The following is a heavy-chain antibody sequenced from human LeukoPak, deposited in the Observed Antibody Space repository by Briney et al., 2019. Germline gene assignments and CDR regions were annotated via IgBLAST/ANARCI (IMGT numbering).Heavy chain of an antibody. V-gene: IGHV3-30*02. CDR3: AKDVMMGIDY. J-gene: IGHJ4*02. D-gene: IGHD7-27*01. CDR2: IRYDGSNK. CDR1: GFTFSSYS. Sequence: GGSLRLSCAASGFTFSSYSMNWVRQAPGKGLEWVAFIRYDGSNKYYADSVKGRFTISRDNSKNTLYLQMNSLRAEDTAVYYCAKDVMMGIDYWGRGTLVTVSS.